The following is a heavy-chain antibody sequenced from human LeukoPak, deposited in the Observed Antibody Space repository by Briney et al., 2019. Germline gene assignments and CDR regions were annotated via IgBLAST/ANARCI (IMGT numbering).Heavy chain of an antibody. CDR1: GGSISSYY. J-gene: IGHJ2*01. D-gene: IGHD3-3*01. Sequence: TSETLSLTCTVSGGSISSYYWSWIRQPPGKGLEWIGYIYYSGSTNYNPSLKSRVTISVDTSKNQFSLKLSSVTAADTAVYYCARVGLDYDFWSGAPHPWYFDLWGRGTLVTVSS. CDR3: ARVGLDYDFWSGAPHPWYFDL. V-gene: IGHV4-59*08. CDR2: IYYSGST.